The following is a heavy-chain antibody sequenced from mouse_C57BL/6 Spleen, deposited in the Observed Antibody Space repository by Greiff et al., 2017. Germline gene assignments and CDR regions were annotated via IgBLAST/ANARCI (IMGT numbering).Heavy chain of an antibody. Sequence: QVQLKESGPGILQPSQTLSLTCSFSGFSLSTFGMGVGWIRQPSGKGLEWLAHIWWDDDKYYNPALKSRLTISKDTSKNQVFLKIANVDTADTATYYCAQGDYDVGGFAYWGQGTLVTVSA. D-gene: IGHD2-4*01. V-gene: IGHV8-8*01. CDR2: IWWDDDK. CDR3: AQGDYDVGGFAY. CDR1: GFSLSTFGMG. J-gene: IGHJ3*01.